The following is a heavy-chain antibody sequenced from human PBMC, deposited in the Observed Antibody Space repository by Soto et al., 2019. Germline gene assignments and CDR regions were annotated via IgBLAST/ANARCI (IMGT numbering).Heavy chain of an antibody. J-gene: IGHJ6*02. CDR1: GGSVSSGSYY. D-gene: IGHD6-19*01. V-gene: IGHV4-61*01. CDR3: AKTGWNYYYYGMDV. CDR2: IYYSGST. Sequence: PSETLSITCTVSGGSVSSGSYYWSWIRQPPGKGLEWIGYIYYSGSTNYNPSLKSRVTISVDTSKNQFSLKLSSVTAADTAVYYCAKTGWNYYYYGMDVWGQGTTVTVSS.